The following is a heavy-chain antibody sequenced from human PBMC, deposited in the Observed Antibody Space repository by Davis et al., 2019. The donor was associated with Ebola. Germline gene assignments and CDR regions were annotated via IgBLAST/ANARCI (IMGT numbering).Heavy chain of an antibody. D-gene: IGHD3-10*01. V-gene: IGHV3-9*01. CDR3: AKPRLGSGSSAPDAFDI. J-gene: IGHJ3*02. CDR2: ISWNGGGI. Sequence: SLKISCAASGFTFDDYAMHWVRQIPGKGLEWVSGISWNGGGIGYADSVRGRFTISRDNAKNSPYLQMNSLRAEDTALYYCAKPRLGSGSSAPDAFDIWGQGTLVTVSS. CDR1: GFTFDDYA.